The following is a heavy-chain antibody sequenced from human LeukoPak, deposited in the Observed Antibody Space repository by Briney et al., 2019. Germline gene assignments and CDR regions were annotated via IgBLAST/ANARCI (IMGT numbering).Heavy chain of an antibody. V-gene: IGHV3-23*01. CDR1: GFIFTNYA. D-gene: IGHD3-3*01. Sequence: GGSLRLSCAASGFIFTNYAMTWVRQAPGKGLEWVSAIARSGGYTYYADSVRGRFTISRDNSKNTLYLQMSSLRAEDTAVYYCAKLPAAGGDYDYMDSWGQGTLVTVSS. J-gene: IGHJ4*02. CDR3: AKLPAAGGDYDYMDS. CDR2: IARSGGYT.